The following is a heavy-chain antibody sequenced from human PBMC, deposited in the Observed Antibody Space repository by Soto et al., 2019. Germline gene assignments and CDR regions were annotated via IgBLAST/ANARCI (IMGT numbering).Heavy chain of an antibody. D-gene: IGHD4-17*01. CDR2: IYYSGST. V-gene: IGHV4-30-4*01. CDR3: ASPVDGDYGAFDI. J-gene: IGHJ3*02. CDR1: GGSISSGDYY. Sequence: KASETLSLTCTVSGGSISSGDYYWSWIRQPPGKGLEWIGYIYYSGSTYYNPSLKSRVTISVDTSKNQFSLKLSSVTAADTAVYYCASPVDGDYGAFDIWGQGTMVTVSS.